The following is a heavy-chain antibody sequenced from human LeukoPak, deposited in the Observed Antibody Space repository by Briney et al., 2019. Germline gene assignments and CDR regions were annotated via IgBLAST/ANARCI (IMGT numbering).Heavy chain of an antibody. CDR1: GYTFTSYY. CDR3: ARDGGWELLAHWFDP. D-gene: IGHD1-26*01. CDR2: INPSGGST. V-gene: IGHV1-46*01. J-gene: IGHJ5*02. Sequence: ASVKVSCRASGYTFTSYYMHWVRQAAGQGLEWMGIINPSGGSTSYAQKFQGRVTMTRDMSTSTVYMELSSLRSEDTAVYYCARDGGWELLAHWFDPWGQGTLVTVSS.